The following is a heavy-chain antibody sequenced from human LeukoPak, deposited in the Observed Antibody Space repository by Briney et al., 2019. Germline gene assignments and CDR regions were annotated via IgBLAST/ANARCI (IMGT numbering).Heavy chain of an antibody. CDR3: ARGGATWIQLWLDP. CDR2: IYYSGST. Sequence: PSETLSLTCTVSGGSISSYYWSWIRQPPGKGLEWIGYIYYSGSTNYNPSLKSRVTISVDTSKNQFSLKLSSVTAADTAVYYCARGGATWIQLWLDPWGQGTLVTVSS. V-gene: IGHV4-59*01. J-gene: IGHJ5*02. CDR1: GGSISSYY. D-gene: IGHD5-18*01.